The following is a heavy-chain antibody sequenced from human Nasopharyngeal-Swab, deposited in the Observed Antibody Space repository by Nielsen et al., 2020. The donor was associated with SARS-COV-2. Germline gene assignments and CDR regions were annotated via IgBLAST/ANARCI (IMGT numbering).Heavy chain of an antibody. V-gene: IGHV3-23*01. CDR3: AKDRITMVRGEYYYYYGMDV. CDR2: IGGSGVKT. D-gene: IGHD3-10*01. J-gene: IGHJ6*02. CDR1: GFTFSSA. Sequence: GESLKISCAASGFTFSSAMSWVRQAPGKGLECVSGIGGSGVKTYYADSVKGRFTISRDNSKNTLYLQMNSLRAEDTAVYYCAKDRITMVRGEYYYYYGMDVWGQGTTVTVSS.